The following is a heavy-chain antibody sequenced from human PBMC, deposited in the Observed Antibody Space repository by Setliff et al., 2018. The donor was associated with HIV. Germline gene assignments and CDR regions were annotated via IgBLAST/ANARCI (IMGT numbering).Heavy chain of an antibody. J-gene: IGHJ5*02. D-gene: IGHD3-10*01. V-gene: IGHV4-61*02. CDR1: GGSISSGSYY. CDR2: IYTTGST. Sequence: KASETLSLTCTVSGGSISSGSYYWSWIRQPAGKGLEWIGRIYTTGSTNYNPSLKSRVTISVDTSKNQFSLKLSSVTAADTAVYYCARVLWFGDDNWFDPWGQGTLVTVSS. CDR3: ARVLWFGDDNWFDP.